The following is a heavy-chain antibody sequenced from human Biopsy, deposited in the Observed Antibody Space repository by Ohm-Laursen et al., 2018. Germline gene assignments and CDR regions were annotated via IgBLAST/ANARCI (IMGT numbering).Heavy chain of an antibody. V-gene: IGHV4-59*07. CDR2: TYYSGST. J-gene: IGHJ6*02. Sequence: SDTLSLTCIVSGGSIYNFFWSWIRQPPGKGLQWIGYTYYSGSTNYNPSLNSRVTIAVDTSKNQFSLRLTSVTAADTAVYYCVRSNYHYYGFDVWGQGTTVTVSS. CDR3: VRSNYHYYGFDV. CDR1: GGSIYNFF.